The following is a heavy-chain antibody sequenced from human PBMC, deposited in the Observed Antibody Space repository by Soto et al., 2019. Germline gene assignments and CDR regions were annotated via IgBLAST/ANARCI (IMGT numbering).Heavy chain of an antibody. D-gene: IGHD5-12*01. CDR2: INPSGGST. CDR1: GYSFTSYY. V-gene: IGHV1-46*01. CDR3: ARAIVATITGIFWFDP. Sequence: GESLKISCKGSGYSFTSYYMHWVRQAPGQGLEWMGIINPSGGSTSYAQKFQGRVTMTRDTSTSTVYMELSSLRSEDTAVYYCARAIVATITGIFWFDPWGQGTLVTVSS. J-gene: IGHJ5*02.